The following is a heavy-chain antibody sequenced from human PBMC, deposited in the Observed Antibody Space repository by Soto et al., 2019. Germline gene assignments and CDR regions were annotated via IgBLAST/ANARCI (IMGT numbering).Heavy chain of an antibody. CDR1: GYTFTSYD. V-gene: IGHV1-8*01. CDR3: ARGLSPPDFWSGYYSHYYYYMDV. D-gene: IGHD3-3*01. Sequence: ASVKVSCKASGYTFTSYDINWVRQATGQGLEWMGWMNPNSGNTGYAQKFQGRVTMTRNTSISTAYMELGSLRSEDTAVYYCARGLSPPDFWSGYYSHYYYYMDVWGKGTTVTVSS. J-gene: IGHJ6*03. CDR2: MNPNSGNT.